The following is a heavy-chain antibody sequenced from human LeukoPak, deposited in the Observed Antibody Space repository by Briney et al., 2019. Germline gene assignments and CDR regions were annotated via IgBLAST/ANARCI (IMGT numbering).Heavy chain of an antibody. D-gene: IGHD2-2*01. CDR2: IYSGGST. CDR1: GFTVSSNY. V-gene: IGHV3-66*01. J-gene: IGHJ4*02. CDR3: ARYCSSTSCPIRY. Sequence: GGFLRLSCAASGFTVSSNYMGWVRQAPGKGLEWVSVIYSGGSTYYADSVKGRFTISRDNAKNSLYLQMNSLRAEDTAVYYCARYCSSTSCPIRYWGQGTLVTVSS.